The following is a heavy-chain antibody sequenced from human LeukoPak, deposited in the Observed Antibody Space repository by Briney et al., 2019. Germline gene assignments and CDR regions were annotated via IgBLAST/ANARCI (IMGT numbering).Heavy chain of an antibody. CDR1: RFSLTSYA. D-gene: IGHD3-22*01. J-gene: IGHJ4*02. V-gene: IGHV3-30*04. CDR2: LSSDGITQ. CDR3: TRGAPRVVAFDH. Sequence: GGSLRLSCVASRFSLTSYAMHWVRQAPGKGLEWVTILSSDGITQNYADSVRGRFTISIDDSKKTLYLQMNSLRREDTAIYYCTRGAPRVVAFDHWGQGALVTVSS.